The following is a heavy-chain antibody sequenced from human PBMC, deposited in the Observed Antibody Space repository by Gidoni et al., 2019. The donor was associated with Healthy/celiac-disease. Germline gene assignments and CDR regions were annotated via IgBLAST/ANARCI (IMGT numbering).Heavy chain of an antibody. J-gene: IGHJ3*02. CDR1: GFPFCSYA. CDR3: AKITMIVVGPRGAFDI. D-gene: IGHD3-22*01. CDR2: SSGSGGST. V-gene: IGHV3-23*01. Sequence: EVQLLESGGGLVQPGGSLRLSCAASGFPFCSYAMSWVRQAPGKGLEWVSASSGSGGSTYYADSVKGRFTISRDNSKNTLYLQMNSLRAEDTAVYYCAKITMIVVGPRGAFDIWGQGTMVTVSS.